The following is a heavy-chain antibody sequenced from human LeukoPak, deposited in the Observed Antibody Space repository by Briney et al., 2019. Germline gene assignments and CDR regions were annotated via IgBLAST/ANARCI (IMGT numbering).Heavy chain of an antibody. D-gene: IGHD3-22*01. CDR2: IRSKANGYTT. Sequence: GGSLKLSCAASGFTFSGSAMHWVRQASGKGLEWVGRIRSKANGYTTAYGASVKGRFTISRDDSQRATYVQMNSLKIEDTAVYYCTTLAGGYAFDIWGPGTMVTVSS. J-gene: IGHJ3*02. CDR1: GFTFSGSA. CDR3: TTLAGGYAFDI. V-gene: IGHV3-73*01.